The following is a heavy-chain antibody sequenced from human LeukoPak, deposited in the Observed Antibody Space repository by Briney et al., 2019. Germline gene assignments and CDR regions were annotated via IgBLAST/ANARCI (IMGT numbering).Heavy chain of an antibody. CDR1: GYSISSGFY. J-gene: IGHJ3*02. CDR3: ARANYYDSSGYSRGAFDI. Sequence: PSETLSLTCTVSGYSISSGFYWGWIRQPPGKGLEWIGSMYHSGTTYYNASLKSRATISVDTSKKQFSLKLNSVTAADTAVYYCARANYYDSSGYSRGAFDIWGQGTMVTVSS. V-gene: IGHV4-38-2*02. D-gene: IGHD3-22*01. CDR2: MYHSGTT.